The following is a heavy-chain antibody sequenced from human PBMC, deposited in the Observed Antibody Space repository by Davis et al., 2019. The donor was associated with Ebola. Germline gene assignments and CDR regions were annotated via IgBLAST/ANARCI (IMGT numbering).Heavy chain of an antibody. J-gene: IGHJ4*02. Sequence: GESLKISCAASGFTFSSYGMHWVRQAPGKGLEWVAVIWYDGSNKYYADSVKGRFTISRDNSKNTLYLQMNSLRAEDTAVYYCARDGYYYDSSGYYSVLDYWGQGTLVTVSS. V-gene: IGHV3-33*01. D-gene: IGHD3-22*01. CDR2: IWYDGSNK. CDR1: GFTFSSYG. CDR3: ARDGYYYDSSGYYSVLDY.